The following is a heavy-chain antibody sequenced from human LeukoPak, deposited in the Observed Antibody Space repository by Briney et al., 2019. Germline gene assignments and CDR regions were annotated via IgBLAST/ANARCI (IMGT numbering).Heavy chain of an antibody. CDR3: ARGRGSYSLDY. J-gene: IGHJ4*02. D-gene: IGHD1-26*01. CDR1: GYTFTGYF. CDR2: INPNSGGT. Sequence: ASVKVSCKASGYTFTGYFMHWVRQAPGQGPEWMGWINPNSGGTNYAQKFQGRVTMTRDTSINTTYMELSRLRSEDMAVYYCARGRGSYSLDYWGQGTLVTVSS. V-gene: IGHV1-2*02.